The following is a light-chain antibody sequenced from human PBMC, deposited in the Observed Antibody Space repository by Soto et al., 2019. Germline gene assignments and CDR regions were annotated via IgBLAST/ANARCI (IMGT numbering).Light chain of an antibody. CDR3: QQYGNSPPT. V-gene: IGKV3-20*01. CDR1: QSVRNSY. J-gene: IGKJ4*01. CDR2: GAS. Sequence: EIVLTQSPGTLSLSPGERATLSCRASQSVRNSYLAWYQQKPGQAPRLLIYGASSRATGIPERFSGSGSATDFTLTISRLEPEDFAVYHCQQYGNSPPTFGGGTKVEI.